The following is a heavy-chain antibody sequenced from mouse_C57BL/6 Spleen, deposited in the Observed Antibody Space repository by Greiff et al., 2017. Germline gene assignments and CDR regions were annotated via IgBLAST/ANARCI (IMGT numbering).Heavy chain of an antibody. V-gene: IGHV1-82*01. CDR2: IYPGDGDT. D-gene: IGHD2-4*01. Sequence: VQRVESGPELVKPGASVKISCKASGYAFSSSWMNWVKQRPGKGLEWIGRIYPGDGDTNYNGKFKGKATLTADKSSSTAYMQLSSLTSEDSAVYFCARIYDYDGAWFAYWGQGTLVTVSA. CDR1: GYAFSSSW. J-gene: IGHJ3*01. CDR3: ARIYDYDGAWFAY.